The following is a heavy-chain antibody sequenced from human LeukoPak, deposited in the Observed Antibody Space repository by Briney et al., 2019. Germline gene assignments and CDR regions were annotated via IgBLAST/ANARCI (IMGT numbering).Heavy chain of an antibody. Sequence: SETLSLTCIASGGSISSYYWNWIRQSAGKGLEWIGRFYSSVSTDYNPSLKSRVTISVNTSKNQFSLKLSSVTAADTAVYYCARHEGGYRLSSFDYWGQGTLVTVSS. CDR3: ARHEGGYRLSSFDY. J-gene: IGHJ4*02. CDR1: GGSISSYY. V-gene: IGHV4-4*07. CDR2: FYSSVST. D-gene: IGHD5-12*01.